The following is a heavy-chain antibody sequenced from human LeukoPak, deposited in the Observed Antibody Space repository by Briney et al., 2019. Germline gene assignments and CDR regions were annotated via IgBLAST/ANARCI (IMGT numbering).Heavy chain of an antibody. CDR1: GFTFSSYW. CDR2: IKQDGSEK. D-gene: IGHD2-15*01. Sequence: GGSLRLSCAASGFTFSSYWMSWVRQAPGKGLEWVANIKQDGSEKYYVDSVKGRFTISRDNAKNSLYLQRNSLRAEDTAVYYCARDLRRYCSGGSCYSTLNYFDYWGQGTLVTVSS. V-gene: IGHV3-7*01. J-gene: IGHJ4*02. CDR3: ARDLRRYCSGGSCYSTLNYFDY.